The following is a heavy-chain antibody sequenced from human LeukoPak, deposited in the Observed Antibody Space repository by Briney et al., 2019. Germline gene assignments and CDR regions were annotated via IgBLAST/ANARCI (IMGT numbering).Heavy chain of an antibody. Sequence: NPGGSLTLSCEASGFTLSGNWMSWVRQAPGKGLDWVASINPDGSDKYYVDSVRGRFTITRDNTKNSLYLQMTSLGAEDTAVYYCAKLLGPVTTYDCWGQGTLVTVS. D-gene: IGHD1-1*01. J-gene: IGHJ4*02. V-gene: IGHV3-7*01. CDR2: INPDGSDK. CDR1: GFTLSGNW. CDR3: AKLLGPVTTYDC.